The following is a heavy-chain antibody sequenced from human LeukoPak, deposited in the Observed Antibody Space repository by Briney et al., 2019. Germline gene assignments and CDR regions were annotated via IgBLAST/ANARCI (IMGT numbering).Heavy chain of an antibody. D-gene: IGHD6-19*01. J-gene: IGHJ4*02. CDR3: ARTAGVAVAGSRQYFDY. CDR1: GGLLTSSSYY. V-gene: IGHV4-39*01. CDR2: FYYSGSI. Sequence: SETLPLTRTVSGGLLTSSSYYWRWVRQPPGKGLEWIGSFYYSGSIYYNPSLKSRVTISVDTSKNQFSLKLRSVTAADTAVYYCARTAGVAVAGSRQYFDYWGQGTLVTVSA.